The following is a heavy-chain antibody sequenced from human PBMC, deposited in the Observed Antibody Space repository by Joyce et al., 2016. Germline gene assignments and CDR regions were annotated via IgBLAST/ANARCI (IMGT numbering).Heavy chain of an antibody. CDR3: VRVDPTEQPIDY. Sequence: EEQLVESGGGLVMPGGSLRLSCAASAFAFSTYTMSWVRQSPGKWLDWVTNMSDNSPFRYDADSLKGRFTISRDNAKNSLYLQMNSLRAEDTAVYYCVRVDPTEQPIDYWGQGTLVTVSS. D-gene: IGHD6-13*01. CDR1: AFAFSTYT. V-gene: IGHV3-21*01. CDR2: MSDNSPFR. J-gene: IGHJ4*02.